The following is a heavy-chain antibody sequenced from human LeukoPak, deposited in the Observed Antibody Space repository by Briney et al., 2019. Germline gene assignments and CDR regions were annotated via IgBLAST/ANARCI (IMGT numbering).Heavy chain of an antibody. CDR2: ISYDGSNK. D-gene: IGHD2-2*01. Sequence: GGSLRLSCAASGFTFSSYAMHWVCQAPGKGLEWVAVISYDGSNKYYADSVKGRFTISRDNSKNTLYLQMNSLRAEDTAVYYCARGYCSSTSCPNDYWGQGTLVTVSS. J-gene: IGHJ4*02. V-gene: IGHV3-30*01. CDR1: GFTFSSYA. CDR3: ARGYCSSTSCPNDY.